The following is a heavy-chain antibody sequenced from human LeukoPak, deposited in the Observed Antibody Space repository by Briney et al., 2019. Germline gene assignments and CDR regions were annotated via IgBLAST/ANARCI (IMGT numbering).Heavy chain of an antibody. Sequence: PGESLKISCKGSGYIFTTYWIGWVRQMPGKGLEWMGIIYPGDSDTRYSPSFQGQVTISADKSISTAYLQWSSLEASDTAMYYCARPRGSSSNFYDAFDIWGQGTMVTVSS. V-gene: IGHV5-51*01. CDR2: IYPGDSDT. CDR1: GYIFTTYW. CDR3: ARPRGSSSNFYDAFDI. J-gene: IGHJ3*02. D-gene: IGHD6-6*01.